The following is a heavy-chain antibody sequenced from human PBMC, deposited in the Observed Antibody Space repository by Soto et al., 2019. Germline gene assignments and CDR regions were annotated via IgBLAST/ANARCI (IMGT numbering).Heavy chain of an antibody. V-gene: IGHV3-64D*08. CDR1: GFTFRNYA. CDR3: VKDRWIDY. CDR2: ISHNAASI. J-gene: IGHJ4*02. D-gene: IGHD2-15*01. Sequence: GGSLRLSCSGFGFTFRNYAMHWVRQAPGKGLEYVSSISHNAASIYYADSVKGRFTISRDNSKGTLYLQMSSLRPEDTAVYYCVKDRWIDYWGQGALVT.